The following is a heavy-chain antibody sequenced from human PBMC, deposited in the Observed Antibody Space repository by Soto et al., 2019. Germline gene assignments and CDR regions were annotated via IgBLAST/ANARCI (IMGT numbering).Heavy chain of an antibody. Sequence: EVQLVESGGGLVKPGGSLRLSCAASGFTFSSYSMNWVRQAPGKGLEWVSSISSSSSYIYYADSVKGRFTISRDNAKNSLYLQMNSLRAEDTAVYYCARDRATHRRYYDILTGYSRRYYYYGMDVWGQGTTVTVSS. J-gene: IGHJ6*02. CDR3: ARDRATHRRYYDILTGYSRRYYYYGMDV. V-gene: IGHV3-21*01. D-gene: IGHD3-9*01. CDR2: ISSSSSYI. CDR1: GFTFSSYS.